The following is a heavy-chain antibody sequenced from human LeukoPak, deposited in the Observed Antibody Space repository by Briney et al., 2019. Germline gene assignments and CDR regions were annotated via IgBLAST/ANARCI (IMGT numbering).Heavy chain of an antibody. V-gene: IGHV3-30*18. Sequence: GGSLRLSCTASGFTFSSFAIHWVRQAPGKGLEWVAVISSDGGSKYYADSVKGRFTISRDNSKNTLYLQMTSLRPEDTAVYYCAKNAHLDYWGQGTLVTVSS. CDR2: ISSDGGSK. CDR3: AKNAHLDY. J-gene: IGHJ4*02. CDR1: GFTFSSFA.